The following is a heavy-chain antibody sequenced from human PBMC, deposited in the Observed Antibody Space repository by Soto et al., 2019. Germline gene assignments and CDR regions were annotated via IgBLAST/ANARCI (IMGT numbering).Heavy chain of an antibody. Sequence: PSQTLSLTCAISGDSVSSNSAAWNWIRQSPSRGLEWLGRTYYRSKWYNDYAVSVKSRITINPDTSKNQFSLQLNSVTPEDTAVYYCARVVGLAAAGTVAWFDPWGQGTLVTVSS. CDR3: ARVVGLAAAGTVAWFDP. D-gene: IGHD6-13*01. CDR2: TYYRSKWYN. J-gene: IGHJ5*02. CDR1: GDSVSSNSAA. V-gene: IGHV6-1*01.